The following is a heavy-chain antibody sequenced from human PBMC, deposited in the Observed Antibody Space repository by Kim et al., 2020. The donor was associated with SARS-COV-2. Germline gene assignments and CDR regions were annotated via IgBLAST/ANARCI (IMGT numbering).Heavy chain of an antibody. V-gene: IGHV3-23*01. J-gene: IGHJ6*02. Sequence: GGSLRLSCAASGFTFSSYAMAWVRQAPGKGLEWVSVIRGSGGGTYYSDYAKGRFTISRDNSKNTLYLQMNNLRTEDTAVYFCAKETEEWFGELSDVWGQGTTVTVSS. CDR1: GFTFSSYA. D-gene: IGHD3-10*01. CDR3: AKETEEWFGELSDV. CDR2: IRGSGGGT.